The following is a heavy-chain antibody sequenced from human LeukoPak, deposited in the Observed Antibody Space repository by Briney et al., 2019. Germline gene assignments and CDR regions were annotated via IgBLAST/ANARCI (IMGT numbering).Heavy chain of an antibody. CDR2: ISSSSSYI. Sequence: GGSLRLSCAASGFTFSSYSMNWVRQAPGKGLEWVSSISSSSSYIYYADSVKGRFTISRDNAKNSLYLQMNSLRAEDTAVYHCARDELWLGLDYWGQGTLVTVSS. CDR3: ARDELWLGLDY. J-gene: IGHJ4*02. CDR1: GFTFSSYS. V-gene: IGHV3-21*01. D-gene: IGHD5-18*01.